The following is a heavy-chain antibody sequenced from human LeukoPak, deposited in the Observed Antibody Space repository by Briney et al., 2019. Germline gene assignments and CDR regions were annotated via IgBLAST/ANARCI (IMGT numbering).Heavy chain of an antibody. D-gene: IGHD3-22*01. CDR3: ARHHASTYYYDSSGLNWFDP. CDR2: IIPIFGTA. Sequence: APVKVSCKASGGTFSSYAISWVRQAPGQGLEWMGRIIPIFGTANYAQKFQGRVTITTDESTSTAYMELSSLRSEDTAVYYCARHHASTYYYDSSGLNWFDPWGQGTLVTVSS. V-gene: IGHV1-69*05. J-gene: IGHJ5*02. CDR1: GGTFSSYA.